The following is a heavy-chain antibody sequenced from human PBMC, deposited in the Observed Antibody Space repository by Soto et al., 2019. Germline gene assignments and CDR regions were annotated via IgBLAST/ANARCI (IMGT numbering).Heavy chain of an antibody. Sequence: GASVKVSCKVSGHTLTELSMHWVRQAPGKGLEWMGGFDPEDGETIYAQKFQGRVTMTEDTSTDTAYMELSRLRSEDTAVYYCETSDRSTWYHWLDPWGQGTLVTVSS. J-gene: IGHJ5*02. CDR3: ETSDRSTWYHWLDP. D-gene: IGHD6-13*01. CDR2: FDPEDGET. CDR1: GHTLTELS. V-gene: IGHV1-24*01.